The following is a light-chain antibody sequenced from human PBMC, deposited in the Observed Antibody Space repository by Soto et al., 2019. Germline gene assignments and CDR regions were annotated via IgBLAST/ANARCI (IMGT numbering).Light chain of an antibody. J-gene: IGKJ5*01. V-gene: IGKV3-11*01. CDR3: QHRMNWPLT. CDR2: DAS. CDR1: QTVSSY. Sequence: IVLTQSPATPSLSPGERATLSCRASQTVSSYLLWYQQKPGQAPRLLIYDASNRASGTPARFSGSGSETDFTLTISSLEPEDFAVYYCQHRMNWPLTFGQGTRLEIK.